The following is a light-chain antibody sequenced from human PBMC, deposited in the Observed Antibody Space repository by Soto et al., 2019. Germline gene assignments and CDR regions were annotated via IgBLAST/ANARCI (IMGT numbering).Light chain of an antibody. CDR3: SSYATSSTLEGV. CDR1: SSDVGDYNY. CDR2: DVS. V-gene: IGLV2-14*03. J-gene: IGLJ3*02. Sequence: QSALTQPASVSGSPGQSITISCTGASSDVGDYNYVSWYQHHPGKAPKLVIYDVSSRPSGVSGRFSGSKYGNTASLTISGLQAEDEADYYCSSYATSSTLEGVFGGGTKLTVL.